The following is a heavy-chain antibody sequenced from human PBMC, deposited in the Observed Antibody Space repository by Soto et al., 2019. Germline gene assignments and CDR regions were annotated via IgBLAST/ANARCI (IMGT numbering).Heavy chain of an antibody. V-gene: IGHV3-23*01. CDR1: GFTFSSYA. D-gene: IGHD3-10*01. CDR3: AKDRDALYYFDY. Sequence: PGGSLRLSCAASGFTFSSYAMSWVRQAPGKGLEWVSAINGSGGSTYYADSVKGRFTISRDNSKNTLYLQMNSLRAEDTAVYYCAKDRDALYYFDYWGQGTLVTVSS. CDR2: INGSGGST. J-gene: IGHJ4*02.